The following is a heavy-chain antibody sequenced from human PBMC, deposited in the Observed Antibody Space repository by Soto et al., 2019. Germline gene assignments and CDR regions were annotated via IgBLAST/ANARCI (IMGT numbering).Heavy chain of an antibody. J-gene: IGHJ4*02. D-gene: IGHD2-8*01. CDR2: INHSGST. CDR1: GLSFSGYY. V-gene: IGHV4-34*01. Sequence: SETLSLTCAVYGLSFSGYYWSWIRQPPGKGLEWIGEINHSGSTNYNPSLESRVTISVDTSKNQFSLKLSSVTAADTAVYYCAREDIVLMVSGDYWGQGTLVTVSS. CDR3: AREDIVLMVSGDY.